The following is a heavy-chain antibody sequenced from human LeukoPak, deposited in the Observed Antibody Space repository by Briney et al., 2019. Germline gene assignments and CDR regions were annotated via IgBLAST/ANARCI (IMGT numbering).Heavy chain of an antibody. Sequence: GGSLRLSCAAPGFTFSSYEMNWVRQAPGKGLELVANIKQDRSEKYYVDSVKGRFTISRDNAKNSLYLQMNSLRAEDTAVYYCARLREIPVFGVVTKSTSYFDYWGQGTLVTVSS. CDR1: GFTFSSYE. CDR2: IKQDRSEK. V-gene: IGHV3-7*01. CDR3: ARLREIPVFGVVTKSTSYFDY. D-gene: IGHD3-3*01. J-gene: IGHJ4*02.